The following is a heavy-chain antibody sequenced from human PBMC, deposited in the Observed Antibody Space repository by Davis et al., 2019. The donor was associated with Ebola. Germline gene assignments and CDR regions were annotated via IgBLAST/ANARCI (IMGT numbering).Heavy chain of an antibody. CDR3: ARHGHSSGWYWGD. J-gene: IGHJ4*02. CDR2: ISTYKGNT. V-gene: IGHV1-18*01. D-gene: IGHD6-13*01. CDR1: GYIFTKSG. Sequence: SVTVSRQASGYIFTKSGISWLRHAPEQGLEWEGWISTYKGNTNSPQKFQGRVTMTTDTSTSTAYMELRSLTSDDTAVYYCARHGHSSGWYWGDWGQGTLVTVSS.